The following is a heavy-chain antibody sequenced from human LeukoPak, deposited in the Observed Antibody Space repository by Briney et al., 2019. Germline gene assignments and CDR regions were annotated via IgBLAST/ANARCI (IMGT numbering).Heavy chain of an antibody. CDR3: ASGSSFDSSGRGFDY. D-gene: IGHD3-22*01. Sequence: AGGSLRLSCAASGFTFSRFWMSWVRQAPGKGLEWVANIKQDGTEKYYLDSVKGRFTISRDNTKNSVYLQMNSLRVEDTAVYYCASGSSFDSSGRGFDYWGQGTLVTVSS. V-gene: IGHV3-7*03. CDR2: IKQDGTEK. CDR1: GFTFSRFW. J-gene: IGHJ4*02.